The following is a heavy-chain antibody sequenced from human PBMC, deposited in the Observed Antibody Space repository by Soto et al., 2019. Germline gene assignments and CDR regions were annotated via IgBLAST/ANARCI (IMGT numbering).Heavy chain of an antibody. D-gene: IGHD3-16*01. V-gene: IGHV4-39*01. CDR3: ARHFGYGRHEFDY. CDR1: GGSISSSSYY. CDR2: IYYSGST. Sequence: SETLSLTCTVSGGSISSSSYYWGWIRQPPGKGLEWIGSIYYSGSTYYNPSLKSRVTISVDTSKNQFSLKLSSVTAADTAVYYCARHFGYGRHEFDYWGQGTLVTVSS. J-gene: IGHJ4*02.